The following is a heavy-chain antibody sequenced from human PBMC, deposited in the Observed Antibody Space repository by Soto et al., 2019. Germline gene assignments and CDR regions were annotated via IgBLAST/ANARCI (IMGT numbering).Heavy chain of an antibody. CDR1: GFTFSNAW. CDR3: TTEGTGDLVRDFDY. D-gene: IGHD7-27*01. CDR2: IKSKTDGGTT. J-gene: IGHJ4*02. Sequence: GGSLRLSCAASGFTFSNAWMNWVRQAPGKGLEWVGRIKSKTDGGTTDYAAPVKGRFTISRDDSKNTLYLQMNSLKTEDTAVYYCTTEGTGDLVRDFDYWGQGTLVTVSS. V-gene: IGHV3-15*07.